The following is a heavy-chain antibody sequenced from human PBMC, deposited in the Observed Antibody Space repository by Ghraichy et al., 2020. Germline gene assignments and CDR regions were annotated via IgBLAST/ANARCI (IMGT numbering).Heavy chain of an antibody. V-gene: IGHV3-23*01. CDR3: ATNLGSCSGNNCYSNS. J-gene: IGHJ4*02. CDR1: GFTFSGYT. Sequence: GESLSLSCAASGFTFSGYTMSWVRQAPGKGLEWVSAIVAGGVRSYYADSVKGRFTISRDNSKSTLYLQMNSLRDEDTAVYYCATNLGSCSGNNCYSNSWGRGTLVTVSS. D-gene: IGHD2-15*01. CDR2: IVAGGVRS.